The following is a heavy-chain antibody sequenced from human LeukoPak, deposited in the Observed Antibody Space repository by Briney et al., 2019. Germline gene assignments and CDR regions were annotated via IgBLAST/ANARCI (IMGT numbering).Heavy chain of an antibody. D-gene: IGHD6-13*01. Sequence: PGGSLRLSCAASGFTFSSYAMHWVRQAPGKGLEWVAVISYDGSNKYYADSVKGRLTISRDNSKNTLYLQMNSLRAEDTAVYYCAREEIAAAGTNYWGQGTLVTVSS. V-gene: IGHV3-30*04. CDR1: GFTFSSYA. J-gene: IGHJ4*02. CDR2: ISYDGSNK. CDR3: AREEIAAAGTNY.